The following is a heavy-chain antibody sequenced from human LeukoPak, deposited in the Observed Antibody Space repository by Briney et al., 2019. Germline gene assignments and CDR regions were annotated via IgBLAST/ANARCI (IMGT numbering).Heavy chain of an antibody. D-gene: IGHD6-19*01. Sequence: GGSLRLSCAASGFTFSMYSMNWVRQAPGKGLEWVANIKQDGSEKNYVDSVKGRFTISRDNAKNSLSLRMNSLSAEDTAVYYCATGYSSGWYFYFQHWGQGSLVSVSS. CDR3: ATGYSSGWYFYFQH. CDR2: IKQDGSEK. J-gene: IGHJ1*01. V-gene: IGHV3-7*01. CDR1: GFTFSMYS.